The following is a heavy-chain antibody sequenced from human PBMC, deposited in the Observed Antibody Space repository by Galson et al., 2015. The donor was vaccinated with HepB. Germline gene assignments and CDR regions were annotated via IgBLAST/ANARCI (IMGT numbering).Heavy chain of an antibody. D-gene: IGHD4-17*01. Sequence: SLRLSCAASGFTFSSYGMHWVRQAPGKGLEWVAFIRYDGSNKYYADSVKGRFTTSRDNSKNTLYLQMNSLRAEDTAVYYCAKEKTNDYGDYEYFDYWGQGTLVTVSS. V-gene: IGHV3-30*02. CDR1: GFTFSSYG. CDR3: AKEKTNDYGDYEYFDY. CDR2: IRYDGSNK. J-gene: IGHJ4*02.